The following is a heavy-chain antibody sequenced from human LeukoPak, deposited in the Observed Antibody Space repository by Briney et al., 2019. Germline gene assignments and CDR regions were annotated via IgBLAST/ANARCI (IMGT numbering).Heavy chain of an antibody. V-gene: IGHV1-58*02. D-gene: IGHD3-22*01. J-gene: IGHJ4*02. CDR2: IVVGSGNT. CDR3: AAGVHSTGWLLRPNFDY. Sequence: ASVKVSCKASGYTFTSYYMHWVRQARGQRLEWIGWIVVGSGNTNYAQKFQERVTITRDMSTSTAYMELSSLRSEDTAVYYCAAGVHSTGWLLRPNFDYWGQGTLVTVSS. CDR1: GYTFTSYY.